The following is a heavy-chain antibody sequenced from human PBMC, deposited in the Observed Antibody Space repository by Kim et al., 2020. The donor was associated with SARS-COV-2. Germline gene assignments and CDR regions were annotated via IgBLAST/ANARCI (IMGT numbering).Heavy chain of an antibody. V-gene: IGHV4-34*01. D-gene: IGHD6-19*01. J-gene: IGHJ4*02. CDR2: INHSGST. CDR3: ARYSSGWYPMRGNFDY. Sequence: SETLSLTCAVYGGSFSGYYWSWIRQPPGKGLEWIGEINHSGSTNYNPSLKSRVTISVDTSKNQFSLKLSSVTAADTAVYYCARYSSGWYPMRGNFDYWGQGTLVTVSS. CDR1: GGSFSGYY.